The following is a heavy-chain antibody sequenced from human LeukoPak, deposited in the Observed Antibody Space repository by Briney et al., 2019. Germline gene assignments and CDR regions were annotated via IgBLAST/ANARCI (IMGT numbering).Heavy chain of an antibody. V-gene: IGHV2-5*01. Sequence: SGPTLVKPTQTLTLTCTFSGFSLSTSGVGLGWIRQPPGKALEWLALIYWNDDKRYSPSLKSRLTITKDSTKNQVVLTMTNMDPVDTPTYYCAHRGLPRAFDIWGQGTMVTVSS. CDR3: AHRGLPRAFDI. CDR1: GFSLSTSGVG. CDR2: IYWNDDK. J-gene: IGHJ3*02.